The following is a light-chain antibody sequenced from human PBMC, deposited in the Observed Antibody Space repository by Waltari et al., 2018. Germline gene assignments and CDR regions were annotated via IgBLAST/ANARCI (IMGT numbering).Light chain of an antibody. CDR3: CSFASSRTWV. V-gene: IGLV2-23*01. J-gene: IGLJ3*02. CDR1: TSDVGNYNL. CDR2: ENS. Sequence: QSALTQPAPVSGSPGQSITISCTGTTSDVGNYNLVSWYQQVPGRAPKLMIYENSRRPADISRRFSGSKTGNTSCVRMSGLQAEDEADYYCCSFASSRTWVFGGGTKLTVL.